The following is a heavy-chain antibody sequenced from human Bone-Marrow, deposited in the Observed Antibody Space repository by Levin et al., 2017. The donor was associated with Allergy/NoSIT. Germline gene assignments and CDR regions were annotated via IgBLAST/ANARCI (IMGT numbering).Heavy chain of an antibody. CDR1: GASVSSASYY. D-gene: IGHD3-10*01. J-gene: IGHJ4*02. Sequence: LRLSCTVSGASVSSASYYWSWIRQPAGKRLEWIGHIYTSGNTNFNPSLKSRVTMSVDTSKNQFSLKLSSVTASDTAVYYCAASFYFASGSWKLFDYWGQGTLATVSS. CDR3: AASFYFASGSWKLFDY. CDR2: IYTSGNT. V-gene: IGHV4-61*09.